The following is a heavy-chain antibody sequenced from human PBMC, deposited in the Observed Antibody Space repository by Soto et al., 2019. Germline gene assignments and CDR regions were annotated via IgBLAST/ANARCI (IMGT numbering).Heavy chain of an antibody. CDR3: AKDATRTNGWYHFDY. CDR1: GFPFSDAW. D-gene: IGHD6-19*01. V-gene: IGHV3-23*01. CDR2: LNDRGDTT. Sequence: GGSLRLSCAASGFPFSDAWMSWVRQAPGKGLEWVSVLNDRGDTTYYTDSVKGRFTISRDNSKNTLYLQMNSLRAEDTAVYYCAKDATRTNGWYHFDYWGQGALVTVSS. J-gene: IGHJ4*02.